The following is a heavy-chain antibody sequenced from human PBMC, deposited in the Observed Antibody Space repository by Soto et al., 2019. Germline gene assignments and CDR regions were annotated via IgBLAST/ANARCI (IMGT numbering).Heavy chain of an antibody. V-gene: IGHV4-39*01. CDR2: IFYSGTT. Sequence: QLQLQESGPGLVKPSETLSLTCSLSGGAISDARFYWGWIRQTPGKGLEWIGSIFYSGTTFFNPDLHSRVTISVDPSENQVSLKMSSVNAADTALYFCARQKCEQPKGFDPWGQGTLVTVSA. CDR1: GGAISDARFY. CDR3: ARQKCEQPKGFDP. J-gene: IGHJ5*02.